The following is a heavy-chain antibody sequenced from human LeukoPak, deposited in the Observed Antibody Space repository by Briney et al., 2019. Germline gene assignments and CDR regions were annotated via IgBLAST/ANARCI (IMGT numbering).Heavy chain of an antibody. Sequence: ASVKVSCKASGYTFTSYYMHWVRQAPGQGLGWMGIINPSGGSTSYAQKFQGRVTMTRDTSTSTVYMELSSLRSEDTAVYYCAREWTTVSSRGAFDIWGQGTMVTVSS. CDR2: INPSGGST. V-gene: IGHV1-46*01. J-gene: IGHJ3*02. CDR1: GYTFTSYY. D-gene: IGHD4-17*01. CDR3: AREWTTVSSRGAFDI.